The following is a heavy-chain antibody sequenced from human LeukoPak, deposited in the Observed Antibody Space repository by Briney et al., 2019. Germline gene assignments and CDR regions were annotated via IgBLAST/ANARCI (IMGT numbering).Heavy chain of an antibody. CDR2: IYTSGST. J-gene: IGHJ4*02. D-gene: IGHD3-22*01. CDR1: GGSISSYY. CDR3: ARDTYYYDSSGYYGFDY. Sequence: SETLSLTCTVSGGSISSYYWSWIRQPAGKGLEWIGRIYTSGSTNYNPSLKSRATMSVDTSKNQFSLKLSSATDAHTAVYYCARDTYYYDSSGYYGFDYWGQGTLVTVSS. V-gene: IGHV4-4*07.